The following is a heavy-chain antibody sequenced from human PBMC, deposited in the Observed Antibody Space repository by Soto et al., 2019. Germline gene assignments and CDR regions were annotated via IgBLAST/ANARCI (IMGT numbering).Heavy chain of an antibody. D-gene: IGHD3-10*01. J-gene: IGHJ6*02. CDR3: AKTTSSSLQARWFGDGMDV. Sequence: QVQLVESGGGVVQPGRSLRLSCAASGFTFSSYGMHWVRQAPGKGLEWVAVISYDGSNKYYADSVKGRFTISRDNSKNTLYLQMNSLRAEDTAVYYCAKTTSSSLQARWFGDGMDVWGQGTTVTVSS. CDR2: ISYDGSNK. CDR1: GFTFSSYG. V-gene: IGHV3-30*18.